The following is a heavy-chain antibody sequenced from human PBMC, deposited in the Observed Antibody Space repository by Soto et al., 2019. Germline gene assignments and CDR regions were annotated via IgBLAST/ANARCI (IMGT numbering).Heavy chain of an antibody. CDR2: IYYSGST. V-gene: IGHV4-39*01. CDR1: GGSISSSSYY. D-gene: IGHD6-19*01. J-gene: IGHJ4*02. CDR3: ARLRIAVAGNFDY. Sequence: QLQLQESGPGLVKPSETLSLTCTVSGGSISSSSYYWGWIRQPPGKGLEWIGSIYYSGSTYYNPSLKSRVTISVDTSKNQVSLKLSSVTAADTAVYYCARLRIAVAGNFDYWGQGTLVTVSS.